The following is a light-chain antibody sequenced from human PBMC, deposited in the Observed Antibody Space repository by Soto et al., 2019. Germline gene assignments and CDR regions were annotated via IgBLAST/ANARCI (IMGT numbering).Light chain of an antibody. J-gene: IGLJ3*02. V-gene: IGLV1-44*01. Sequence: QSVLSHPPSASGTPGQRVTISCSGSSSNIGSSTVNWYRQLPGTAPKLLIFNNNQRPSGVPDRVSGSKSGTSASLAISGLQSEDEADYYCATWDDSLNAWVFGGGTKVTVL. CDR3: ATWDDSLNAWV. CDR1: SSNIGSST. CDR2: NNN.